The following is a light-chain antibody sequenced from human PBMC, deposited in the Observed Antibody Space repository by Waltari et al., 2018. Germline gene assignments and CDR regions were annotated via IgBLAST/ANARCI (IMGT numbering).Light chain of an antibody. CDR2: DVT. CDR3: TSYTSTSTLVV. J-gene: IGLJ2*01. Sequence: QSALTQPASVSGSPGQSITISCSGSSSDVCGYNYVAWYQQHPGKAPKLMIYDVTIRPSGVSNRFSGSKSGYTASLTISGLQADDEADYYCTSYTSTSTLVVFGGGTKLTVL. CDR1: SSDVCGYNY. V-gene: IGLV2-14*03.